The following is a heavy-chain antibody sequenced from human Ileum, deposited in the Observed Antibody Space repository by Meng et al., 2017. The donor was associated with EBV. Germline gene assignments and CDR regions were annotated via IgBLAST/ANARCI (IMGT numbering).Heavy chain of an antibody. D-gene: IGHD3-9*01. CDR2: IFHIGST. J-gene: IGHJ4*02. V-gene: IGHV4-4*02. Sequence: QLPDPGPRRVQPSGTLSLTCAVSGGSVISNNWWSWVRQPPGKGLEWIGEIFHIGSTNNSPSLKSRVTISVDNSKNQFSLSLTSVTAADTAIYYCAKVSLTGTFYDHWGQGILVTVSS. CDR3: AKVSLTGTFYDH. CDR1: GGSVISNNW.